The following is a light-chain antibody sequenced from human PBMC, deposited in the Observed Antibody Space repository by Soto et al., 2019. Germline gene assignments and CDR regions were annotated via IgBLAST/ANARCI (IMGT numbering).Light chain of an antibody. CDR3: LQYGNPLWT. J-gene: IGKJ1*01. V-gene: IGKV3-20*01. Sequence: EIALTQSPGTLSLSPGERATISCRASQSVTHNYLAWYQQKHGQAPRLLIYGASIGATGIPDRFSGSGSGTYFSLTISRLEPEDCAVYYCLQYGNPLWTFGQGTKVDSK. CDR2: GAS. CDR1: QSVTHNY.